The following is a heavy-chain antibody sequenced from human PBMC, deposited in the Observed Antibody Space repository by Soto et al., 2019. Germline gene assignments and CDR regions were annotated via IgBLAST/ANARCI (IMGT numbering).Heavy chain of an antibody. D-gene: IGHD3-22*01. CDR1: GGTIRSSDYY. Sequence: LETLSLTCPVSGGTIRSSDYYWGWIRQPPGKGLEWIGSISYSGTTYYNPSLKSRVTISVDTSKNQFSLKLSSVTAADTAVYYCARRSGYNFYYNYYGMDVWGQGTTVTVSS. V-gene: IGHV4-39*01. CDR2: ISYSGTT. J-gene: IGHJ6*02. CDR3: ARRSGYNFYYNYYGMDV.